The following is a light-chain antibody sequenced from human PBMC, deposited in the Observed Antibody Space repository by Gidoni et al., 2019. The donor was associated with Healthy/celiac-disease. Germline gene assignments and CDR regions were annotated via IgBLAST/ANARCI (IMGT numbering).Light chain of an antibody. CDR3: QQRSNWPLVT. V-gene: IGKV3-11*01. J-gene: IGKJ3*01. Sequence: EIVLTQSPATLSLSPWERATLSCRASQSVSSYLAGYQQKPGQAPRLLIYDASNRATGIPARFSGSGSGTDFTLTSSSLEPEDFAVYYCQQRSNWPLVTFGHGTKVDIK. CDR2: DAS. CDR1: QSVSSY.